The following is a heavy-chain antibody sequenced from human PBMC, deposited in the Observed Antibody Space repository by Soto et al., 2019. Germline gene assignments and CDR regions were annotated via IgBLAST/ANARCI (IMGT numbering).Heavy chain of an antibody. CDR1: GGSISSGGYY. CDR2: IYHSGST. J-gene: IGHJ4*02. Sequence: QLQLQESGSGLVKPSQTLSLTCAVSGGSISSGGYYWGWIRQPPGKGLEWIGYIYHSGSTYYNPSLESRVTISVDRSKNQFSLRLSSVIAEDTAVYYCARTVVGATAYYFDYWGQGTLVTVSS. V-gene: IGHV4-30-2*01. D-gene: IGHD1-26*01. CDR3: ARTVVGATAYYFDY.